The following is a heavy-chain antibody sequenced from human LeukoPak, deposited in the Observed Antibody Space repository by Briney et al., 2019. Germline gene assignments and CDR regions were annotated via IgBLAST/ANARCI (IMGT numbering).Heavy chain of an antibody. CDR3: ARGYGSGSYYMTPFDY. V-gene: IGHV4-59*01. D-gene: IGHD3-10*01. CDR1: GGSISSYY. CDR2: IYYSGST. Sequence: SETLSLTCTVSGGSISSYYWSWIRQPPGKGLEWIGYIYYSGSTNYNPSLKSRVTISVNTSKNHFSLKLSSVTAADTAVYYCARGYGSGSYYMTPFDYWGQGTLVTVSS. J-gene: IGHJ4*02.